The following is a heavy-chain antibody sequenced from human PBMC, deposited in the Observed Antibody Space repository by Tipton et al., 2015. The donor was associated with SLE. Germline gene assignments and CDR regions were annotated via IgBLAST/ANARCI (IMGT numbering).Heavy chain of an antibody. D-gene: IGHD3-22*01. V-gene: IGHV4-59*01. CDR1: GVSISSYY. CDR3: ARVGHGFDSSPYRVLGPFDF. CDR2: VYSSGFS. J-gene: IGHJ3*01. Sequence: TLSLTCTVSGVSISSYYWSWIRLPPGKGLEWLGYVYSSGFSDYNPSLSSRVTISLDTSRKQFSLRLTSATAADTAVYYCARVGHGFDSSPYRVLGPFDFWGQGTMVTVSS.